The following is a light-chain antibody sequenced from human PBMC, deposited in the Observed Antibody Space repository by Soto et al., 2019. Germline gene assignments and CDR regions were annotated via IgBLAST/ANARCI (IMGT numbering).Light chain of an antibody. V-gene: IGKV3-15*01. CDR1: QSINSD. Sequence: EIVMTQSPATLSVYPGETTRLSCRASQSINSDVAWYQQKVGQTPRLLIHGASTRATAVPDRFSGSGSGTDFTLTLTSLQSDDFAVYYCQQYRDWPINFGQGTRLEN. CDR2: GAS. CDR3: QQYRDWPIN. J-gene: IGKJ5*01.